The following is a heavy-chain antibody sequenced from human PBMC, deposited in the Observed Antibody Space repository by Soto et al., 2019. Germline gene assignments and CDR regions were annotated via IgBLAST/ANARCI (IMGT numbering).Heavy chain of an antibody. J-gene: IGHJ4*02. D-gene: IGHD1-26*01. CDR3: TTPQVGATRGPFDY. CDR1: GFTFSNAW. Sequence: PGGSLRLSCAASGFTFSNAWMSWVRQAPGKGLEWVGRIKSKTDGGTTDYAAPVKGRFTISRDDSKNTLYLQMNSLKTEDTAVYYCTTPQVGATRGPFDYWGQGTLVTVSS. CDR2: IKSKTDGGTT. V-gene: IGHV3-15*01.